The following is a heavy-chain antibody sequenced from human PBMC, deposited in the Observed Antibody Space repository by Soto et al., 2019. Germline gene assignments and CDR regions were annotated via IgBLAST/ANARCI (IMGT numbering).Heavy chain of an antibody. V-gene: IGHV4-34*01. CDR3: ARGGVLWFGVTLGPSFDY. CDR2: INHSGST. Sequence: QVQLQQWGAGLLKPSETLSLTCAVYGGSFSGYYWSWIRQPPGKGLEWIGEINHSGSTNYNPSLKSRVTISVDTSRNQFSLKLSSVTAAETAVYYCARGGVLWFGVTLGPSFDYWGQGTLVTVSS. J-gene: IGHJ4*02. CDR1: GGSFSGYY. D-gene: IGHD3-10*01.